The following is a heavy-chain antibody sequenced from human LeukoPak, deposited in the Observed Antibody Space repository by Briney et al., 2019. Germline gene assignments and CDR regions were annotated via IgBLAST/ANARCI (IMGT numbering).Heavy chain of an antibody. D-gene: IGHD3-22*01. J-gene: IGHJ1*01. CDR2: ISWNSGII. CDR3: AKAPPYHSDSSGYFQH. V-gene: IGHV3-9*01. CDR1: GFTFDDSA. Sequence: PGRSLRLSCAASGFTFDDSAMHWVRQVPGKGLEWVSGISWNSGIIDYADSVKGRFTISRDNAKNSLYLQMNNLRPDDTAFYYCAKAPPYHSDSSGYFQHWGQGTLVTVSS.